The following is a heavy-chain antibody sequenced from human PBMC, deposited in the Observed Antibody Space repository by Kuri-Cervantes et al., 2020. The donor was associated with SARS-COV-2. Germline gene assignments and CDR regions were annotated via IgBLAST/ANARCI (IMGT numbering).Heavy chain of an antibody. CDR2: ISSSSSYI. Sequence: ETLSLTCAVSGYSISSGYYWGWIRQPPGKGLEWVSSISSSSSYICYADSVKGRFTISRDNAKNSLYLQMNSLRAEDTAVYYCARGSSSTYFDYWGQGTLVTVSS. CDR3: ARGSSSTYFDY. J-gene: IGHJ4*02. CDR1: GYSISSGYY. V-gene: IGHV3-21*01. D-gene: IGHD6-6*01.